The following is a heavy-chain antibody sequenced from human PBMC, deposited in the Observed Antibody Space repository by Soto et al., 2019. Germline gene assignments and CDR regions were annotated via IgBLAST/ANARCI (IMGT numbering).Heavy chain of an antibody. CDR3: ARGARGMSSGWYSGY. CDR1: GFTFSYYY. D-gene: IGHD6-19*01. J-gene: IGHJ4*02. Sequence: GGSLRLSSAAAGFTFSYYYMTLIRQATGKGLEWVSYISSSGSTIYYADSVKGRFTISRDNAKNSLYLQMNSLRAEDTAVYYCARGARGMSSGWYSGYWGQGTLVTVSS. V-gene: IGHV3-11*01. CDR2: ISSSGSTI.